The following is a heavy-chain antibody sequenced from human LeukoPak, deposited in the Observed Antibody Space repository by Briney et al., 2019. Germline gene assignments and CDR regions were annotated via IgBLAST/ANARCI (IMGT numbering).Heavy chain of an antibody. V-gene: IGHV3-21*06. Sequence: GGSLRLSCAASGFTFSSYAMSWARQAPGKGLEWVSSIDSSGGYMFYADSVKGRFIISGDNAKDSLYLQMNSLRVEDTAVYYCLRGDRRDYWGQGTLVTVSS. J-gene: IGHJ4*02. CDR3: LRGDRRDY. CDR1: GFTFSSYA. CDR2: IDSSGGYM.